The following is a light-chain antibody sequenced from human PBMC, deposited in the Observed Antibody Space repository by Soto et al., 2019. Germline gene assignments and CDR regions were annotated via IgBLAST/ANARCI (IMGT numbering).Light chain of an antibody. Sequence: TQSPAPLAVSPGERATPSCRASQSVSSYLAWYQQKPGQAPRLLIYDASNRATGIPARFSSSGSGTDFTLTISSLEPEDFAVYYCQQRSNWPPITFGQGTRLENK. J-gene: IGKJ5*01. CDR3: QQRSNWPPIT. CDR1: QSVSSY. CDR2: DAS. V-gene: IGKV3-11*01.